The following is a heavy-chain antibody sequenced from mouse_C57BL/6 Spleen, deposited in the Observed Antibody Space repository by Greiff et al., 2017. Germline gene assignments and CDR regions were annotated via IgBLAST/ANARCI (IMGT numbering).Heavy chain of an antibody. Sequence: QVQRVESGAELVKPGASVKMSCKASGYTFTTYPIEWMKQNHGKSLEWIGNFHPYNDDTKYNEKFKGKATLTVEKSSSTVYLELSRLTSDDSAVYYCARRDYDGYYFDYWGQGTTLTVSS. CDR2: FHPYNDDT. J-gene: IGHJ2*01. CDR3: ARRDYDGYYFDY. CDR1: GYTFTTYP. D-gene: IGHD2-4*01. V-gene: IGHV1-47*01.